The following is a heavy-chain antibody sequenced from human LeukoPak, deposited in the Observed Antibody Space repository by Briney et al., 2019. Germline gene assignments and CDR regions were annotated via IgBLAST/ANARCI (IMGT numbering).Heavy chain of an antibody. V-gene: IGHV3-30*18. D-gene: IGHD6-19*01. CDR3: AKVNNSGWSRPFDY. CDR2: ISYDGSNK. CDR1: GFTFSNYG. J-gene: IGHJ4*02. Sequence: PGGSLRLSCAASGFTFSNYGMHWVRQAPGKGLEWVAVISYDGSNKYYADSVKGRFTISRDESKNTLYLQMNSLRPEDTAVYSCAKVNNSGWSRPFDYWGQGTLVTVSS.